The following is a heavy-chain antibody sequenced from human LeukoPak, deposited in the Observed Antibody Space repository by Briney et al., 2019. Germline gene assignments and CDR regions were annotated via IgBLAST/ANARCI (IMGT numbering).Heavy chain of an antibody. CDR2: INAGNGNT. J-gene: IGHJ4*02. Sequence: ASVKVSCKASGYTFTSYAMHWVRQAPGQRLEWMGWINAGNGNTKYSQKFQGRVTITRGTSASTAYMELSGLRSEDTAVYYCARSLRFRPYYFDYWGQGTLVTVSS. CDR1: GYTFTSYA. CDR3: ARSLRFRPYYFDY. V-gene: IGHV1-3*01. D-gene: IGHD3-3*01.